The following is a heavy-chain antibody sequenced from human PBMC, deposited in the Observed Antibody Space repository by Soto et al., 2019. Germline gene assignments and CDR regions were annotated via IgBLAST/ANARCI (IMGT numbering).Heavy chain of an antibody. CDR2: MNPNSGNT. CDR3: ARAGSLGRGAVAGPSRDYYYYMDV. D-gene: IGHD6-19*01. CDR1: GYTFTSYD. J-gene: IGHJ6*03. V-gene: IGHV1-8*01. Sequence: ASVKVSCKASGYTFTSYDINWVRQATGQGLEWMGWMNPNSGNTGYAQKFQGRVTMTRNTSISTAYMELSSLRSEDTAVYYCARAGSLGRGAVAGPSRDYYYYMDVWGKGTTVTVSS.